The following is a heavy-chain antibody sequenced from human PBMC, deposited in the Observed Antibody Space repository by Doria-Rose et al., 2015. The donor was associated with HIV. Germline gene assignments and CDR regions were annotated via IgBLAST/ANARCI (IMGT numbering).Heavy chain of an antibody. D-gene: IGHD1-26*01. V-gene: IGHV4-59*01. J-gene: IGHJ4*02. Sequence: QVQLQESGPGLVKPSETLSLTCSVSGGSISHYYWSWIRQPPGKGLEYIGDIFYTASTNYSPSLKSRVSISIDTSKNKFSLRLSSVTAADTAVYYCAIVLSGTYDYWGQGTLVTVSS. CDR1: GGSISHYY. CDR2: IFYTAST. CDR3: AIVLSGTYDY.